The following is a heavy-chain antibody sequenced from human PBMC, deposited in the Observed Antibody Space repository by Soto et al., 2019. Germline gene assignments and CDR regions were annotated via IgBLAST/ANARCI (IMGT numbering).Heavy chain of an antibody. CDR3: ARGGGYDSFDF. Sequence: KTSETLSLTCTVSGDSMTKNYRSWSMTNYYYWSWIRQSPGKGLEWLGYISHLETTYYNPSFKSRLSLSIDRTRNQFSLSLSSITAADKAVYYCARGGGYDSFDFWGQGIQVTVSS. CDR2: ISHLETT. D-gene: IGHD2-15*01. V-gene: IGHV4-30-2*06. J-gene: IGHJ4*02. CDR1: GDSMTKNYRSWSMTNYYY.